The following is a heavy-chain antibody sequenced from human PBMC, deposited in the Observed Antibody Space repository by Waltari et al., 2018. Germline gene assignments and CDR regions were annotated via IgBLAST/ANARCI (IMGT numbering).Heavy chain of an antibody. CDR1: GFTFSSYL. D-gene: IGHD2-15*01. V-gene: IGHV3-30*01. Sequence: QVQLVESGGGVVQPGRSLRLSCATPGFTFSSYLFHWVRQAPGKVLEWVAIIADDGSSKEYADSVQGRFTISRDASKKTLYLQMNSLRPDDTALYFCAGGEVVADVWTWGQGTLVTVSS. CDR2: IADDGSSK. CDR3: AGGEVVADVWT. J-gene: IGHJ5*02.